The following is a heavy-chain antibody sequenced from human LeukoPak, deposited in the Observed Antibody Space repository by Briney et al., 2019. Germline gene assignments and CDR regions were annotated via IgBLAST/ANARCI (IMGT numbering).Heavy chain of an antibody. V-gene: IGHV3-23*01. CDR3: AKNGDRGAFCSGGTCYPYYYYYMDV. CDR2: VSSTDGTT. CDR1: GFTFSTYG. D-gene: IGHD2-15*01. J-gene: IGHJ6*03. Sequence: QTGGSLRLSCAASGFTFSTYGMSWVRQAPGKGLEWVSAVSSTDGTTYYADSVKGRFTISRDNSKNTLFLQINSLRAEDTAVYYCAKNGDRGAFCSGGTCYPYYYYYMDVWGKGTTVTISS.